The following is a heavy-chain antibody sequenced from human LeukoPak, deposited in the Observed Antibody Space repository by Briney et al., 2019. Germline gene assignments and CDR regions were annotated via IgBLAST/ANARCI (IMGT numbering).Heavy chain of an antibody. CDR3: ARDTSYSSSSLDYYYMDV. D-gene: IGHD6-6*01. CDR2: MNPNSGNT. CDR1: GYTFTSYD. J-gene: IGHJ6*03. V-gene: IGHV1-8*01. Sequence: ASVKVSCKASGYTFTSYDINWVRQATGQGLEWMGWMNPNSGNTGYAQKFQGRVTMTRNTSISTAYMELRSLRSEDTAVYYCARDTSYSSSSLDYYYMDVWGKGTTVTVSS.